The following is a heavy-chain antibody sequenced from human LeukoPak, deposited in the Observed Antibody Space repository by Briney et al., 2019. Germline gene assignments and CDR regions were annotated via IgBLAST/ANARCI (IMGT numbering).Heavy chain of an antibody. Sequence: SVKVSCKASGGTFSGYAISWVRQAPGQGLEWMGGIIPIFGTANYAQKFQGRVTITTDESTSTAYMELSSLRSEDTAVYYCARDTFWGMIGSMDVWGKGTTVTVSS. CDR2: IIPIFGTA. D-gene: IGHD2-8*01. CDR1: GGTFSGYA. CDR3: ARDTFWGMIGSMDV. V-gene: IGHV1-69*05. J-gene: IGHJ6*03.